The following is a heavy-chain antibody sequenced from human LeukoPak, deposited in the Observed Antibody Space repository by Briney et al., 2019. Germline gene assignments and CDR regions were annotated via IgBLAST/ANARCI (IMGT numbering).Heavy chain of an antibody. J-gene: IGHJ6*02. Sequence: GPVKVSCKASGYTFTGYYMHWVRQAPGQGIEWMGWINPNSGDTNYAQKFQGWVTMTRDTSISTAYMELSRLTSDDTAVYYCARDVREGYYYYGMDVWGQGTTVTVSS. CDR2: INPNSGDT. CDR3: ARDVREGYYYYGMDV. D-gene: IGHD1-26*01. CDR1: GYTFTGYY. V-gene: IGHV1-2*04.